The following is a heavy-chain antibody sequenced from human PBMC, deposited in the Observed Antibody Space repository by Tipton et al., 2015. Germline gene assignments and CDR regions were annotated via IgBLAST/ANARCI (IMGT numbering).Heavy chain of an antibody. CDR1: DGSISDDY. CDR3: ARCSDYYDSSGFWYNWFDP. V-gene: IGHV4-59*01. J-gene: IGHJ5*02. D-gene: IGHD3-22*01. Sequence: LRLSCTVSDGSISDDYWNWIRQPPGKGLEWIGYIYNSGSTNYNPSLKSRVTISVDTSKNQLSLKLSSVTAADTAFYYCARCSDYYDSSGFWYNWFDPWGQGTLVTVSS. CDR2: IYNSGST.